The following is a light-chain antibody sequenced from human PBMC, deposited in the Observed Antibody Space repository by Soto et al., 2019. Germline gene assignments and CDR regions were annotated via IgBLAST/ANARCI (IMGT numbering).Light chain of an antibody. Sequence: EIVLTQSPGTLSLSPGERATLSCRASQSVSSDYLAWYQQKPGQTPNVLIYRASTRATGIPDRFSGSGSGTDFTLTIGRLEPEDFAVYYCQQYGSSPLTFGGGTKVEIK. V-gene: IGKV3-20*01. CDR3: QQYGSSPLT. CDR1: QSVSSDY. J-gene: IGKJ4*01. CDR2: RAS.